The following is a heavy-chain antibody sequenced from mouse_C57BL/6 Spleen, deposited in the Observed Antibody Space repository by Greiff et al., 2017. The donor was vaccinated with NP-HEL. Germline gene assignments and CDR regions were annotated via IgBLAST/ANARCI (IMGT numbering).Heavy chain of an antibody. D-gene: IGHD1-3*01. CDR2: IHPNSGST. CDR3: ARGAKSLFAY. J-gene: IGHJ3*01. CDR1: GYTFTSYW. Sequence: QVQLQPPGAELVKPGASVKLSCKASGYTFTSYWVHWVKQRPGQGLEWIGMIHPNSGSTNYNEKFKSKATLTVDKSSSTAYMQLSSLTSEDSAVYYCARGAKSLFAYWGQGTLVTVSA. V-gene: IGHV1-64*01.